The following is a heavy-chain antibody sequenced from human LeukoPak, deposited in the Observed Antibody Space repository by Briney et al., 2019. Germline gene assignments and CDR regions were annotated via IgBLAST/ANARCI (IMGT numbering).Heavy chain of an antibody. D-gene: IGHD5-12*01. CDR2: INPNSGGT. V-gene: IGHV1-2*02. CDR1: GYTFTGYY. J-gene: IGHJ3*02. CDR3: AGEVDPDAFDI. Sequence: ASVKVSCKASGYTFTGYYMHWVRQAPGQGLEWMGWINPNSGGTNYAQKFQGRATMTRDTSISTAFMELSRLRSDDTAVYYCAGEVDPDAFDIWGQGTMVTVSS.